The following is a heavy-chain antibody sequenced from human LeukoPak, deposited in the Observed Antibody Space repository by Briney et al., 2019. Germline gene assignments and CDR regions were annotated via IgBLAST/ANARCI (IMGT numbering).Heavy chain of an antibody. J-gene: IGHJ4*02. CDR3: ARESSGIAATDKIDF. CDR1: GFIVSSNY. CDR2: FTSRSGTI. D-gene: IGHD6-13*01. V-gene: IGHV3-21*01. Sequence: GGSLRLSSAASGFIVSSNYMTWVRLAPGKELEWVSCFTSRSGTIYYADSVRGRFTISRDNAKNALFLEMTSLRVEDTAVYYCARESSGIAATDKIDFWGQGTLVAVSS.